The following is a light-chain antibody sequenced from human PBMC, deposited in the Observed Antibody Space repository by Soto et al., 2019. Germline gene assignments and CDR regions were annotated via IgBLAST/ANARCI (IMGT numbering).Light chain of an antibody. J-gene: IGKJ5*01. CDR3: QQYNTFSIT. CDR1: QSISTW. CDR2: RAS. Sequence: DIQITPSPSTLSASVGDRVTIPCRASQSISTWLAWYQQKPGKAPRLLIYRASTLESGVPSRFTGSGSGTEFTLTISSLQPDDFATYYCQQYNTFSITFGQGTRLEIK. V-gene: IGKV1-5*03.